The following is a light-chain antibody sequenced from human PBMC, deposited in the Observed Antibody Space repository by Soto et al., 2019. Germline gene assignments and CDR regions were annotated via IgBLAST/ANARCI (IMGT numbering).Light chain of an antibody. J-gene: IGKJ1*01. CDR1: QSLLDTSNNKNY. CDR3: LQYSNPPRT. V-gene: IGKV4-1*01. Sequence: IVMTHSPDSLTVSLGERATIHRRPSQSLLDTSNNKNYLGWYQQKPGQPPKLLIYSASNREFGVPDRFSGRGSGTDFTLTISSLQAEEAGVYYYLQYSNPPRTFGQGTKVDIK. CDR2: SAS.